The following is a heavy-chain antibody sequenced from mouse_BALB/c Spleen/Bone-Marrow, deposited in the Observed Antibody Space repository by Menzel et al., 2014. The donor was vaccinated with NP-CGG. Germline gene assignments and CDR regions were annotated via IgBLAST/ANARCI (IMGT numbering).Heavy chain of an antibody. Sequence: DLVKPGASVKLSCKASGYTFTSYRINWIKQRPGQGLEWIGRIAPGSGSTYYNEMFKSKATLTVDTSSSTAYIQLSSLSSEDSAVYFCARRYFDVWGAGTTVTVSS. CDR3: ARRYFDV. CDR1: GYTFTSYR. CDR2: IAPGSGST. J-gene: IGHJ1*01. V-gene: IGHV1S41*01.